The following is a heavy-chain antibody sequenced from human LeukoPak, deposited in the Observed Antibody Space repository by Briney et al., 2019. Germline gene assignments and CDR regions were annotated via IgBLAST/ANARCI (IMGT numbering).Heavy chain of an antibody. Sequence: GGALRLSCAASGFTFSSYDMTWVRQAPGRGLEWVSSIRPSGDNTYYGDSVKGRFTISRDNSKNTVYLQMNNMRVDDTAVYYCARVAGWHWSDPWGQGTLVTVSS. CDR2: IRPSGDNT. J-gene: IGHJ5*02. CDR3: ARVAGWHWSDP. D-gene: IGHD6-19*01. CDR1: GFTFSSYD. V-gene: IGHV3-23*01.